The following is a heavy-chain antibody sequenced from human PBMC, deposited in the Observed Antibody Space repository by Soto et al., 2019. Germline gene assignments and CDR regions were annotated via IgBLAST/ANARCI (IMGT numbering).Heavy chain of an antibody. J-gene: IGHJ4*02. Sequence: EVQLLESGGGLVQPGGSLRLSCAASGFSFTIFAMSWVRQAPGKGLEWVPAVSGSGSTTYYADSVKGRFTISRDNSKKTSYFYLNSLRADDTAVYYCAKVPRYYDSGGYYDYWGQGALVTVSS. D-gene: IGHD3-22*01. V-gene: IGHV3-23*01. CDR2: VSGSGSTT. CDR1: GFSFTIFA. CDR3: AKVPRYYDSGGYYDY.